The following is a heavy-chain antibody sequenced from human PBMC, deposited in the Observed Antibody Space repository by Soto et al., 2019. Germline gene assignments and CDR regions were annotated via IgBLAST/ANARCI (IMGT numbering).Heavy chain of an antibody. D-gene: IGHD5-12*01. V-gene: IGHV3-33*01. Sequence: SLRLSCAASGFTFSSYGMHWVRQAPGKGLEWVAVIWYDGSNKYYADSVKGRFTISRDNSKNTLYLQMNSLRAEDTAVYYCARGGYRDYYYYYMDVWGKGTTVTVSS. J-gene: IGHJ6*03. CDR3: ARGGYRDYYYYYMDV. CDR1: GFTFSSYG. CDR2: IWYDGSNK.